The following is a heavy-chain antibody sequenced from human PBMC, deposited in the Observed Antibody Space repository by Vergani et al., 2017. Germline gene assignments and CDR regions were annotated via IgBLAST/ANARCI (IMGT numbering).Heavy chain of an antibody. CDR2: ISWNRGSI. CDR1: GFTFDDYA. Sequence: EVQLVESGGGLVQPGRSLRLSCAASGFTFDDYAMHWVRQAPGKGLEWVSGISWNRGSIGYADSVKGRFTISRDNVKNTLYLQMNSLRAEDTAVYYCARDTRGAVAGPDYWGQGTLVTVSS. D-gene: IGHD6-19*01. J-gene: IGHJ4*02. CDR3: ARDTRGAVAGPDY. V-gene: IGHV3-9*01.